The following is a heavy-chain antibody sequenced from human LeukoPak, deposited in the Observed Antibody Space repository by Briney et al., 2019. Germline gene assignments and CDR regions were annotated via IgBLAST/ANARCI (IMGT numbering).Heavy chain of an antibody. CDR3: AKDRGPRESSSWYGY. V-gene: IGHV3-53*01. CDR2: IYSGGST. Sequence: GGSLRLSCAASGFTVSSNYMSWVRQAPGKGLEWVSVIYSGGSTYYADSVKGRFTISRDNSKNTLYLRMNSLRAEDTAVYYCAKDRGPRESSSWYGYWGQGTLVTVSS. D-gene: IGHD6-13*01. J-gene: IGHJ4*02. CDR1: GFTVSSNY.